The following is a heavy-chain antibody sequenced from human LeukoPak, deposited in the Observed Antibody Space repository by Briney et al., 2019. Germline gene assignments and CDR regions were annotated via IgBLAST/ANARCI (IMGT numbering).Heavy chain of an antibody. Sequence: PGRSLRLSCVASGFIVNDHAMHWVRQTPGKGLEGVAGVFWNGADKGYADSVKGRFTIFRDNAKNSMYLQMNSLRIEDTALYYCSKDISGGGLDVWGPGTPVTVSS. V-gene: IGHV3-9*01. D-gene: IGHD3-10*01. J-gene: IGHJ6*02. CDR2: VFWNGADK. CDR3: SKDISGGGLDV. CDR1: GFIVNDHA.